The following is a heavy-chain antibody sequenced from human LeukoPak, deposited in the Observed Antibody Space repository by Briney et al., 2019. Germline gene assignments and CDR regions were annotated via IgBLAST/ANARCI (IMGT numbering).Heavy chain of an antibody. J-gene: IGHJ5*02. Sequence: PGGSLRLSCAASGFTFDDYAMHWVRQAPGKGLEWVSGISWNSGSIGYADSVKGRFTISRDNAKNSLYLQMNSLRAEGTALYYCAKDASSGYFNWFDPWGQGTLVTVSS. CDR1: GFTFDDYA. CDR2: ISWNSGSI. CDR3: AKDASSGYFNWFDP. D-gene: IGHD3-22*01. V-gene: IGHV3-9*01.